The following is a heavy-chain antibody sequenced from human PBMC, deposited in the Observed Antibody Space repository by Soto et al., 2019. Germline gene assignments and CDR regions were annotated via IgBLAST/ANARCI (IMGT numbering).Heavy chain of an antibody. Sequence: LRLSCAASGFTFDDYAMHWVRQAPGKGLEWVSGISWNSGSIGYADSVKGRFTISRDNAKNSLYLQMNSLRAEDTALYYCAKDWDDYYDGAFDIWGQGTMVTVSS. CDR2: ISWNSGSI. D-gene: IGHD3-22*01. CDR3: AKDWDDYYDGAFDI. J-gene: IGHJ3*02. V-gene: IGHV3-9*01. CDR1: GFTFDDYA.